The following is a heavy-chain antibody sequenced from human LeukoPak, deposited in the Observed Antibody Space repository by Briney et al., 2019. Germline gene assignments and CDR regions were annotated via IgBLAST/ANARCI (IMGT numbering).Heavy chain of an antibody. D-gene: IGHD2-2*02. CDR3: VSTPAIRRLNF. Sequence: GGSLRLSCAASGFTFDDYGMSWVRQGPGKGLEWVSAINRNGDSTGYADSVKGRFTISRDNAKNSVYLQMNSLRTEDTAMYFCVSTPAIRRLNFWGQGTLVTVSS. V-gene: IGHV3-20*04. CDR2: INRNGDST. J-gene: IGHJ4*02. CDR1: GFTFDDYG.